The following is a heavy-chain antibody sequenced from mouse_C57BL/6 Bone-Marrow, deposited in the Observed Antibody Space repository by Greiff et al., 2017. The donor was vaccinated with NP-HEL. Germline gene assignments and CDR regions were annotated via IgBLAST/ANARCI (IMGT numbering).Heavy chain of an antibody. Sequence: QVQLQQPGAELVKPGASVKMSCKASGYTFTSYWITWVKQRPGQGLEWIGDIYPGSGSPNYNEKFKSKATLTVDTSYRTAYMQLSSLTSEDSAVYYCAREKGLRYYIYAMDYWGQGTSVTVAS. J-gene: IGHJ4*01. CDR2: IYPGSGSP. V-gene: IGHV1-55*01. CDR3: AREKGLRYYIYAMDY. CDR1: GYTFTSYW. D-gene: IGHD2-3*01.